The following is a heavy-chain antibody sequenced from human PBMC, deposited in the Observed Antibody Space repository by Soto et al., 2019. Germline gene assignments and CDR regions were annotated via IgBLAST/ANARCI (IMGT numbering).Heavy chain of an antibody. V-gene: IGHV4-31*03. J-gene: IGHJ4*02. D-gene: IGHD3-10*01. Sequence: QVQLQESGPGLVKPSQTLSLTCTVSGGSISSGGYYWSWIRQHPGKGLEWIGYIYYSGSTYYNPSLKSRVTISVDTSKNQFSLKLSSVTAADTAVCYCERDNSPGGRYYGSGSYYHRGSHFDYWGQGTLVTVSS. CDR1: GGSISSGGYY. CDR3: ERDNSPGGRYYGSGSYYHRGSHFDY. CDR2: IYYSGST.